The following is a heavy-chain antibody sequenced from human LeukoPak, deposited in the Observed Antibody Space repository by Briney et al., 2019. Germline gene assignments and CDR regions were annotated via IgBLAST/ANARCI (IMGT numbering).Heavy chain of an antibody. D-gene: IGHD5-12*01. Sequence: SETLSLTCAVSGYSISSGYYWGWIRQRPGKGLEWIGSIYHSGSTYYNPSLKSRVTISVDTSKNQFSLKLSSVTAADTAVYYCARDGMATIRNWFDPWGQGTLVTVSS. J-gene: IGHJ5*02. CDR2: IYHSGST. CDR3: ARDGMATIRNWFDP. CDR1: GYSISSGYY. V-gene: IGHV4-38-2*02.